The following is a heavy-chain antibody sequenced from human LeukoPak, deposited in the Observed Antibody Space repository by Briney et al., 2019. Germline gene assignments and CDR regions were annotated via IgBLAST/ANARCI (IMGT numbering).Heavy chain of an antibody. J-gene: IGHJ6*02. V-gene: IGHV4-59*12. CDR2: IYYSGST. Sequence: PSETLSLTCTVSGGSISSYYWSWIRQPPGKGLEWIGYIYYSGSTNYNPSLKSRVTISVDTSKNQFSLKLSSVTAADTAVYYCARYYYDSSGYLPYYYYGMDVWGQGTTVTVSS. D-gene: IGHD3-22*01. CDR1: GGSISSYY. CDR3: ARYYYDSSGYLPYYYYGMDV.